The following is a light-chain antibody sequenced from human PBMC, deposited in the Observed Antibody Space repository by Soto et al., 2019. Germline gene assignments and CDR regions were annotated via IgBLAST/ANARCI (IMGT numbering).Light chain of an antibody. Sequence: DIPMTQSPSSLSASVGDRVTITCLASQSISSYLNWYQQKPGKAPKLLIYAASSLQSGVPSRFSGSGSGTDFTLTISSLQPEDFATYYCQQSYSTPLTFGGGTTVAIK. V-gene: IGKV1-39*01. J-gene: IGKJ4*01. CDR3: QQSYSTPLT. CDR1: QSISSY. CDR2: AAS.